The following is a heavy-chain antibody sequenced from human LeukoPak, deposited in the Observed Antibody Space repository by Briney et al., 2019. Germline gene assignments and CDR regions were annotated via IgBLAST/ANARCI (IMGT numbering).Heavy chain of an antibody. CDR3: ARAGPGSYQTTDY. Sequence: GGSLRLSCAASGFTFSSYAMSWVRQAPGKGLEWVSAISGSGGSTYYADSVKGRFTISRDNAKNTLYLQMNSLRAEDTAVYYCARAGPGSYQTTDYWGQGTLVTVSS. V-gene: IGHV3-23*01. J-gene: IGHJ4*02. CDR2: ISGSGGST. CDR1: GFTFSSYA. D-gene: IGHD3-10*01.